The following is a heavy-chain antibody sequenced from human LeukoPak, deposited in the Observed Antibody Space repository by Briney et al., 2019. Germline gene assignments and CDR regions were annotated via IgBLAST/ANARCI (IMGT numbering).Heavy chain of an antibody. V-gene: IGHV4-61*02. CDR2: IYTSGST. CDR1: GGSVSSGTYY. CDR3: ARALKWRPWYTWNYGEPDITWFDP. Sequence: SETLSLTCTVSGGSVSSGTYYWSWIRQPAGKGLEWIGRIYTSGSTNYNPSLKSRVTISVDTSKNQFSLKLSSVTAADTAVYYCARALKWRPWYTWNYGEPDITWFDPWGQGTLVTVSS. D-gene: IGHD1-7*01. J-gene: IGHJ5*02.